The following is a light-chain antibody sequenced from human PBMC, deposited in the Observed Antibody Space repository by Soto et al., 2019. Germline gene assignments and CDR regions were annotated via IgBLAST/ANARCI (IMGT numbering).Light chain of an antibody. CDR2: GAS. CDR3: QQYDTSRLT. CDR1: QSVSSNF. V-gene: IGKV3-20*01. J-gene: IGKJ4*01. Sequence: EIVLSQSPGTLSSSPGERATLSCRASQSVSSNFLAWYQQKTGQAPRLLIYGASSRATGIPDRFSGSGSGTDFTLTIRRLEPEEFAVYYCQQYDTSRLTFGGGTKLEIK.